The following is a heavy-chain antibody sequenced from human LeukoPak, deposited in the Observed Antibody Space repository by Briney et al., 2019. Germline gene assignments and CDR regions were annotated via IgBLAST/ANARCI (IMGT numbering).Heavy chain of an antibody. CDR3: AKDEGDSGYSGYDSRPSFDY. CDR1: GFTLRSYA. CDR2: ITESGSTT. D-gene: IGHD5-12*01. J-gene: IGHJ4*02. Sequence: GGSLRLSCAASGFTLRSYAMSWVRQAPGKGLEWVSGITESGSTTFYAESVKGRFTISRDNSKNTLYLQMNSLRAEDTAVYYCAKDEGDSGYSGYDSRPSFDYWGQGTLVTVSS. V-gene: IGHV3-23*01.